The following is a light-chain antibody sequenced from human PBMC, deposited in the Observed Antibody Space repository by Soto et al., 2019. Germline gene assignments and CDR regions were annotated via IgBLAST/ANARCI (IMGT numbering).Light chain of an antibody. CDR1: SSDVGASNY. J-gene: IGLJ1*01. V-gene: IGLV2-14*03. Sequence: QSALTQPASVSGPPGQSITISCTGTSSDVGASNYVSWYQHRPGEAPKLMIYDVSNRPSGVATRFSGSKSGNTASLTISGLQAEDEADYYCSSYTTSNTLGYLFGTGTKLTVL. CDR3: SSYTTSNTLGYL. CDR2: DVS.